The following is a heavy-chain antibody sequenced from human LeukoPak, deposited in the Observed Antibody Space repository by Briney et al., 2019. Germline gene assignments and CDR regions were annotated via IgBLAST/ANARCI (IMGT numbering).Heavy chain of an antibody. V-gene: IGHV4-30-2*01. Sequence: SQTLSLTCAVSGGSISSGSYSWSWIRQPPGKGLEWIVYIYPRGSTYYNPSLKSRLILSLDKSANQFSLKLSSVTAADTAVYCCARVEMATISLDYWGQGTLITVSS. CDR1: GGSISSGSYS. CDR2: IYPRGST. J-gene: IGHJ4*02. D-gene: IGHD5-24*01. CDR3: ARVEMATISLDY.